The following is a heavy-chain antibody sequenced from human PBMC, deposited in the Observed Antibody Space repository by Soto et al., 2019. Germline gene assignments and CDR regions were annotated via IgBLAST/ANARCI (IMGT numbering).Heavy chain of an antibody. D-gene: IGHD1-26*01. J-gene: IGHJ4*02. CDR3: ARGLSTTTPDY. CDR1: GDSISNNYW. CDR2: IFHSGST. V-gene: IGHV4-4*02. Sequence: SETLSLTCDVSGDSISNNYWWTWVRQFPGEGLQWIGEIFHSGSTNYNPPLKNRVNISVDKSKNQFSLKLSSVTAADTAVYYCARGLSTTTPDYWGQGTLVTVSS.